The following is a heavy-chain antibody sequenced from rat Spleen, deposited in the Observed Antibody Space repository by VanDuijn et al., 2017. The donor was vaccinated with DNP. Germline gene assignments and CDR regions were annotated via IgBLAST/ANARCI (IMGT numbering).Heavy chain of an antibody. CDR3: ARHPQTTGIPDY. CDR2: INTDGGNT. J-gene: IGHJ2*01. Sequence: EVQLVETGGGLVQPGRSLKLSCVASGFTFSTYWMFWVRQAPGKGLEWVASINTDGGNTYYPDSVKGRFTISRDNAKDTLYLQMNSLRSEDTATYYCARHPQTTGIPDYWGQGVMVTVSS. D-gene: IGHD1-7*01. CDR1: GFTFSTYW. V-gene: IGHV5-58*01.